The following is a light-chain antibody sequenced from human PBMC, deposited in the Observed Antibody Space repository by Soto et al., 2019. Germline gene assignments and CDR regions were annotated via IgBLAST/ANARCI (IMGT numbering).Light chain of an antibody. CDR3: QQRGNWPPT. CDR2: DAS. CDR1: QSVSSY. Sequence: EIVLTQSPATLSLSPGERATLSCRASQSVSSYLAWYQQKPSQAPRLLIYDASNRATGIPARFSGSGSATDFTLTISSLEPEDFAVYYCQQRGNWPPTFGQGTKLEIK. V-gene: IGKV3-11*01. J-gene: IGKJ2*01.